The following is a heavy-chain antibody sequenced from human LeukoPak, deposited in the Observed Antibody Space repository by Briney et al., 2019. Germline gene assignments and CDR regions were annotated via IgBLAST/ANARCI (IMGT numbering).Heavy chain of an antibody. V-gene: IGHV3-48*03. Sequence: PGGSLRLSCAASGFTFSTYEMNWVRQDPGKGLEWVSYISSSGSSIYYADSVKGRFTISRDNAKNSLYLQMNSLRAEDTAVYYCARDRVNWNDGFDPWGQGTLVTVSS. CDR1: GFTFSTYE. J-gene: IGHJ5*02. CDR2: ISSSGSSI. CDR3: ARDRVNWNDGFDP. D-gene: IGHD1-20*01.